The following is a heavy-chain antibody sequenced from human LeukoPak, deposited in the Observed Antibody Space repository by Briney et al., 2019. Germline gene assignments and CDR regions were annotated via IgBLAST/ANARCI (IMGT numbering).Heavy chain of an antibody. D-gene: IGHD1-26*01. V-gene: IGHV4-4*07. CDR1: GGSISSYY. J-gene: IGHJ2*01. CDR2: IYTSGST. CDR3: ARVGHSGSYYRRSGYFDL. Sequence: SETLSLTCTVSGGSISSYYWSWIRQPAGKGLEWIGRIYTSGSTNYNPSLKSRVTMSVDTSKNQFSLKLSSVTAADTAVYYCARVGHSGSYYRRSGYFDLWGRGTLVTVSS.